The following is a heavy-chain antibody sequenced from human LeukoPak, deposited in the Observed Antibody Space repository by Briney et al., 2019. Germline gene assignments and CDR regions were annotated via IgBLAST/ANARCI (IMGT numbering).Heavy chain of an antibody. V-gene: IGHV3-7*01. CDR1: GFIFRNYW. J-gene: IGHJ4*02. CDR2: IKQDGSEE. CDR3: ALAVAAIPDH. Sequence: PGGSLRLSCAASGFIFRNYWMTWVRQAPGKGLEWVANIKQDGSEEYYVDSVKGRFTISRDNAKNSPYLQMNSLRAEDTAVYYCALAVAAIPDHWGQGTLVTVSS. D-gene: IGHD6-19*01.